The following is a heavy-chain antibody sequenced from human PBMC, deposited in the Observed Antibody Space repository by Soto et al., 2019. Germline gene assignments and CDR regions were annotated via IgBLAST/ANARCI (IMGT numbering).Heavy chain of an antibody. D-gene: IGHD6-13*01. CDR3: ARSPRSSPYFDY. Sequence: CESLKISCQCSGYTFSNFWIAWVRQLPGKGLEYMGIIYPGDSETRYSPSFHGKVTISADRSIGTAYLQWSSLEASDSAFYFCARSPRSSPYFDYWGQGALVTVSS. CDR2: IYPGDSET. V-gene: IGHV5-51*01. J-gene: IGHJ4*02. CDR1: GYTFSNFW.